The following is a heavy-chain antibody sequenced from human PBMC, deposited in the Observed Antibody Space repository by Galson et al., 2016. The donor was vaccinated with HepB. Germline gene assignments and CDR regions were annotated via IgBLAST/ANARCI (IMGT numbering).Heavy chain of an antibody. V-gene: IGHV1-8*01. CDR1: GYTFTNYD. D-gene: IGHD3-22*01. CDR3: ARMLYYERRAGNWFDP. Sequence: SVKVSCKASGYTFTNYDINWVRQAPGHGLEWMGWVNVDSGDTGYAQRFHGRVTMTRDTSIRTAYMEVSRLTPEDTAVYYCARMLYYERRAGNWFDPWGQGTLVTVSS. J-gene: IGHJ5*02. CDR2: VNVDSGDT.